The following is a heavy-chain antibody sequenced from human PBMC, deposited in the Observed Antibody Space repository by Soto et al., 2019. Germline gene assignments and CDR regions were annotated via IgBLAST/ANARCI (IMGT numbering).Heavy chain of an antibody. V-gene: IGHV1-3*01. CDR2: INACNGNT. D-gene: IGHD3-10*01. CDR1: GYTFTSYG. Sequence: ASVQVSCKASGYTFTSYGMHWVRQAPGQRLEWMGWINACNGNTKYSQKFQGRVTITRDTSASTAYMELSSLRSEDTAVYYCARGLLWFGELSYFDYWGQGTLVTVSS. J-gene: IGHJ4*02. CDR3: ARGLLWFGELSYFDY.